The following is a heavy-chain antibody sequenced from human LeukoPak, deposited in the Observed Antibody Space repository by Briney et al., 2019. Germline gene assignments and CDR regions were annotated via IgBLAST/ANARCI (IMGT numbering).Heavy chain of an antibody. CDR1: GGSISSGGYS. V-gene: IGHV4-30-2*01. J-gene: IGHJ4*02. Sequence: TSETLSLTCAVSGGSISSGGYSWSWIRQPPGKGLEWIGYIYHSGSTYYNPSLKSRVTISVDKSKNQFSLKLSSVTAADTAVYCCATVRDSSGYYYAAFDSWGQGTLVTVSS. CDR3: ATVRDSSGYYYAAFDS. D-gene: IGHD3-22*01. CDR2: IYHSGST.